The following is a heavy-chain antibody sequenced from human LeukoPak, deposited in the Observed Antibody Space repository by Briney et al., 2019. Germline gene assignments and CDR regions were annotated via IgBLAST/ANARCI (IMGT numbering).Heavy chain of an antibody. V-gene: IGHV3-53*01. CDR2: IYSGGST. CDR3: ARETYYDPWAFDY. CDR1: GFTVSSNY. J-gene: IGHJ4*02. Sequence: GSLRLSCAASGFTVSSNYMSWVRQAPGKGLEWVSVIYSGGSTYYADSVKGRFTISRDNAKNSLYLQMNSLRAEDTAVYYCARETYYDPWAFDYWGQGTLVTVSS. D-gene: IGHD3-22*01.